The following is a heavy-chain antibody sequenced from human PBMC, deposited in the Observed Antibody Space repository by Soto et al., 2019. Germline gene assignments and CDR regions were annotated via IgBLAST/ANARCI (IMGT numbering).Heavy chain of an antibody. D-gene: IGHD4-17*01. J-gene: IGHJ5*02. Sequence: SETLSLTCAVYGGSFSGYYWSCIRQPPWKGLEWIGEISHSVSTNYNPSLRSRVTISVDTSKNQFSLKLSSVTAADTAVYYCARGYGTAPDLRRFDPWGQGILVTVSS. CDR2: ISHSVST. V-gene: IGHV4-34*01. CDR1: GGSFSGYY. CDR3: ARGYGTAPDLRRFDP.